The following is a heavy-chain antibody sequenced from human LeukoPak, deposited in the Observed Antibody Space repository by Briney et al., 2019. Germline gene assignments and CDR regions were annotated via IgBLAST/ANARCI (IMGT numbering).Heavy chain of an antibody. D-gene: IGHD3-22*01. V-gene: IGHV4-39*01. CDR2: ISYSGST. Sequence: SETLSLTCTVSGGSISSSSYYWGWIRQPPGKGLEWIGSISYSGSTYNNPSLKSRATISVDTSKNQFSLKLSSVTAADTAVYYCARHRNYYDSSGYYLDAFDIWGQGTMVTVSS. J-gene: IGHJ3*02. CDR3: ARHRNYYDSSGYYLDAFDI. CDR1: GGSISSSSYY.